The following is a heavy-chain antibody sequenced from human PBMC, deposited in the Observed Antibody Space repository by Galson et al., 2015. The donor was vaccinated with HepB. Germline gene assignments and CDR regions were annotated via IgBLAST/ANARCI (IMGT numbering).Heavy chain of an antibody. CDR2: INPNSGGT. D-gene: IGHD6-13*01. CDR1: GYTFTGYY. J-gene: IGHJ5*02. CDR3: VLHSSSWGQRFDP. V-gene: IGHV1-2*06. Sequence: SVKVSCKASGYTFTGYYMRWVRQAPGQGLEWMGRINPNSGGTNYAQKFQGRVTMTRDTSISTAYMELSSLRSEDTAVYYCVLHSSSWGQRFDPWGQGTLVTVSS.